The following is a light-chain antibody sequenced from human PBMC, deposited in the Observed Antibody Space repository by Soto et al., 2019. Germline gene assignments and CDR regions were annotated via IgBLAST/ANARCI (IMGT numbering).Light chain of an antibody. Sequence: ETAWSQAPGTLSLSPGERAVLSCGFSQSVSNTYLAWYQQKPGQAPQLLIYGASSRSPGIPDRFSGSGSGTDFTLTISRLEPEDFAVYYCQQYNHTLWTFGQGTKVDI. CDR1: QSVSNTY. V-gene: IGKV3-20*01. CDR2: GAS. J-gene: IGKJ1*01. CDR3: QQYNHTLWT.